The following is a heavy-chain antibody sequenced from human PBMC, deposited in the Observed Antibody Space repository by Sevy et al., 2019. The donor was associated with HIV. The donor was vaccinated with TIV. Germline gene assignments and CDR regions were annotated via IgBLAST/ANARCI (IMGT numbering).Heavy chain of an antibody. D-gene: IGHD2-8*01. CDR2: LSFGCGEI. CDR1: GFTFSKYS. Sequence: GGSLRLSCAASGFTFSKYSMSWVRQPPGKGLGWVSTLSFGCGEINHADSVKGRFTISRDNSKNSLYRQMNNLGAEDTAVYYCAREGCTKPHDYWGQGTLVTVSS. CDR3: AREGCTKPHDY. V-gene: IGHV3-23*01. J-gene: IGHJ4*02.